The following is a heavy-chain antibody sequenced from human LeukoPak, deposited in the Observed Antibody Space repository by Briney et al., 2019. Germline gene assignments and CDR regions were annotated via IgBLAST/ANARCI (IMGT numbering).Heavy chain of an antibody. D-gene: IGHD3-10*01. Sequence: GGSLRLSCAASGFTFSDYNMNWVRQSPEKGLEWVSYISSSSSTIYYADSVKGRFTISRDNAKNSLYLQMNSLRAEDTAVYYCARDGSGSYYPFDYWGQGTLVTVSS. CDR1: GFTFSDYN. CDR2: ISSSSSTI. V-gene: IGHV3-48*04. J-gene: IGHJ4*02. CDR3: ARDGSGSYYPFDY.